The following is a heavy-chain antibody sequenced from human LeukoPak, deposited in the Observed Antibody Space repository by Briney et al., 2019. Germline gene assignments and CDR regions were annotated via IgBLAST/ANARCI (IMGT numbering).Heavy chain of an antibody. Sequence: SETLSLTCTISGASIDSYYWSWIRQPPGKGLEWIGYIYYSGTTNYNPSLKRRVTISVDTSKNQFSLKLSSVTAADTAVYYCARETSQKGAHYMDVWGKGTTVTISS. J-gene: IGHJ6*03. V-gene: IGHV4-59*12. CDR3: ARETSQKGAHYMDV. D-gene: IGHD3-16*01. CDR2: IYYSGTT. CDR1: GASIDSYY.